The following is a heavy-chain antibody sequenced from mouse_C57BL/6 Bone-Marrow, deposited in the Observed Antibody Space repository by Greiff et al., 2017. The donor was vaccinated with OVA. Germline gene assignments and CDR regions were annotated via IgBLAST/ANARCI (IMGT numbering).Heavy chain of an antibody. D-gene: IGHD2-3*01. CDR3: ARRWLLPYAMDY. Sequence: EVQLQQSGPELVKPGASVKISCKASGYTFTDYYMNWVKQSHGKSLEWIGDINPNNGGTSYNQKFKGKATLTVDKSSSTAYMELRSLTSEDSAVYYCARRWLLPYAMDYWGQGTSVTVSS. J-gene: IGHJ4*01. CDR2: INPNNGGT. CDR1: GYTFTDYY. V-gene: IGHV1-26*01.